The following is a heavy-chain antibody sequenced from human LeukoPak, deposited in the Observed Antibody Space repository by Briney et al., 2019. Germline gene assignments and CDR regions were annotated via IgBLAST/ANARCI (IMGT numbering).Heavy chain of an antibody. CDR3: ARESPWNSPTTFGVYNWFYP. CDR2: IIPIFGTA. CDR1: AGTFSSYA. Sequence: SVKVSCKASAGTFSSYAISWVRQAPGQGLEWMGGIIPIFGTANYAQKFQGRVTITTDESTSTAYMELSSLRSEDTAVYYCARESPWNSPTTFGVYNWFYPWVQGTLVTVSS. V-gene: IGHV1-69*05. D-gene: IGHD3-3*01. J-gene: IGHJ5*02.